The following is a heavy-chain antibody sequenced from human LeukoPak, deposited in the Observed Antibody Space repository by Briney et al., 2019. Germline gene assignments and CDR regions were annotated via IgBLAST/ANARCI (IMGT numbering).Heavy chain of an antibody. CDR2: ISAYNGNT. V-gene: IGHV1-18*04. CDR3: ARGLYYDTNGYPALQY. D-gene: IGHD3-22*01. J-gene: IGHJ4*02. Sequence: ASVKVSCKASGYTFTGYYMHWVRQAPGQGLEWMGWISAYNGNTNYARKVQDRITMTTDTSTSTAYMELRSLGSDDTAVYRCARGLYYDTNGYPALQYWGQGTLVTVSS. CDR1: GYTFTGYY.